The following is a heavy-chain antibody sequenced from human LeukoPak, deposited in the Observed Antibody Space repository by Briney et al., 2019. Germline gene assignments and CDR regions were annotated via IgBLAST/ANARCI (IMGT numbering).Heavy chain of an antibody. CDR2: IYPGDSDT. CDR1: GSSFTSYW. J-gene: IGHJ5*02. CDR3: ARATPYYDILTGYYPWWFDP. D-gene: IGHD3-9*01. V-gene: IGHV5-51*01. Sequence: GESLKISCKGSGSSFTSYWIGWVRQMPGKGLEWMGIIYPGDSDTRYSPSFQGQVTISADKSISTAYLQWSSLKASDTALYYSARATPYYDILTGYYPWWFDPWGQGTLVTVSS.